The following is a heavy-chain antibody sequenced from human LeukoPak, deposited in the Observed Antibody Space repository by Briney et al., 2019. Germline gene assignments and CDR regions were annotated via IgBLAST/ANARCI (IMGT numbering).Heavy chain of an antibody. V-gene: IGHV3-30*02. CDR1: GFTFSSYG. J-gene: IGHJ6*03. Sequence: PGGSLRLSCAASGFTFSSYGMHWVRQAPGKGLEWVAFIRYDGSNKYYADSVKGRFTISRDNSKNTLYLRMNSLRAEDTAVYFCARLLATWDYYYMDVWGKGTTVTVSS. CDR2: IRYDGSNK. D-gene: IGHD2/OR15-2a*01. CDR3: ARLLATWDYYYMDV.